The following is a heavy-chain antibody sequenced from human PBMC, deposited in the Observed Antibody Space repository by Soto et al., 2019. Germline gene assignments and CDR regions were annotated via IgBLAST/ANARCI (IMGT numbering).Heavy chain of an antibody. Sequence: VLLQESGPGLLRPSETLSLTCTVSDDSFRGAEYYWSWIRQPLGKGPEWIGYTYYNGDTKYNPALRSRVTMSEDTSKNQFSLRLSSVTAADTAVYFCARGPAYIDGWRTFDLWGRGILVIVSS. CDR1: DDSFRGAEYY. D-gene: IGHD6-19*01. V-gene: IGHV4-61*08. CDR3: ARGPAYIDGWRTFDL. CDR2: TYYNGDT. J-gene: IGHJ4*02.